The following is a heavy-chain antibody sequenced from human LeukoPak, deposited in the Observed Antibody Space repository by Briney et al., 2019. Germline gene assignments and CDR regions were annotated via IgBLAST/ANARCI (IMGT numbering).Heavy chain of an antibody. D-gene: IGHD3-22*01. Sequence: GGSLRLSCAASGFTFSSYWMSWVRQAPGKGLERVANIKQDGSEKYYVDSVKGRFTISRDNAKNSLYLQMNSLRAEDTAVYYCARLELGAYYDSSGHLWGQGTLVTVSS. V-gene: IGHV3-7*01. CDR2: IKQDGSEK. CDR3: ARLELGAYYDSSGHL. CDR1: GFTFSSYW. J-gene: IGHJ4*02.